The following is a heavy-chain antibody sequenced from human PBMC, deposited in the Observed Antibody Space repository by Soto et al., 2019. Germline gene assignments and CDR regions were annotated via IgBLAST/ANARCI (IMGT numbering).Heavy chain of an antibody. Sequence: GGSLRLSCAASGFTFSFYVMTWVRQVPGKGLEWVSGISGTGGTTSYADSVKGRFIISRDNSKNTLYLQMNRLRAEDTAVYYCAKESYNGNPVGDFDHWGQGALVTVSS. CDR2: ISGTGGTT. CDR3: AKESYNGNPVGDFDH. V-gene: IGHV3-23*01. CDR1: GFTFSFYV. D-gene: IGHD1-26*01. J-gene: IGHJ4*02.